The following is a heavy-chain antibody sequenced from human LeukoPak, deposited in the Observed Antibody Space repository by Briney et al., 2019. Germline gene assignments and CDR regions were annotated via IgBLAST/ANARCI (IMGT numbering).Heavy chain of an antibody. J-gene: IGHJ6*02. CDR1: GYTFTSYG. CDR3: ASKSPYGSGSYYYYYGMDV. D-gene: IGHD3-10*01. Sequence: ASVKVSCKASGYTFTSYGISWVRQAPGQGLEWMGWISAYNGNTNYAQKLQGRVTMTRNTSISTAYMELSSLRSEDTAVYYCASKSPYGSGSYYYYYGMDVWGQGTTVTVSS. CDR2: ISAYNGNT. V-gene: IGHV1-18*01.